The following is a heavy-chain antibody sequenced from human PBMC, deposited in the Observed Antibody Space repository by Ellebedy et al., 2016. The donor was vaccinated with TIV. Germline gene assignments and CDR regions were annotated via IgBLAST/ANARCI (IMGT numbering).Heavy chain of an antibody. CDR1: GGSISSYY. V-gene: IGHV4-59*08. J-gene: IGHJ4*02. D-gene: IGHD3-22*01. CDR2: IYYSGST. CDR3: ARLTYYYDSSGFGRGYYFDY. Sequence: MPSETLSLTCTVSGGSISSYYWSWIRQPPGKGLEWIGYIYYSGSTNYNPSLKSRVTISVDTSKNQFSLKLSSVTAADTAVYYCARLTYYYDSSGFGRGYYFDYWGQGTLVTVSS.